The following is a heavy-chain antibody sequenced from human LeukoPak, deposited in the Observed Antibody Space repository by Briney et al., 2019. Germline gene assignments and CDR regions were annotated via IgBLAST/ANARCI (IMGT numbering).Heavy chain of an antibody. CDR2: IYTSGST. D-gene: IGHD5-18*01. Sequence: SETLSLTCTVSGGSISSGSYYWSWIRQPAGKGLEWIGRIYTSGSTNYNPSLKSRVTISVDTSKNQFSLKLSSVTAADTAVYYCARHFGGYSYGLGPLHYFDYWGQGTLVTVSS. V-gene: IGHV4-61*02. CDR3: ARHFGGYSYGLGPLHYFDY. CDR1: GGSISSGSYY. J-gene: IGHJ4*02.